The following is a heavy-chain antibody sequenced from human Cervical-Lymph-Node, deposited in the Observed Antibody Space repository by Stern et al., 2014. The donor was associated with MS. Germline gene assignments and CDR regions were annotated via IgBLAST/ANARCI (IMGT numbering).Heavy chain of an antibody. D-gene: IGHD3/OR15-3a*01. Sequence: MQLVESGAEVKKPGASVKVSCKAFGYTFTSHYMHWVRQAPGQGLEREGIINPCGDSASYAQKLQVRVTMTMDTSTSTVYMELSSLRSEDTAVYYCASGTGSKRPTGNYWGQGTLVTVSS. CDR1: GYTFTSHY. CDR2: INPCGDSA. J-gene: IGHJ4*02. CDR3: ASGTGSKRPTGNY. V-gene: IGHV1-46*04.